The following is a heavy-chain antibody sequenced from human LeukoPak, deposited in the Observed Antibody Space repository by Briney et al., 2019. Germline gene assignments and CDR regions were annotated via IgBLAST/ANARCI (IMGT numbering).Heavy chain of an antibody. CDR1: GGSISSGSYY. V-gene: IGHV4-61*02. CDR2: IYTSGST. CDR3: ARDIVVVVAAQHYYYYMDV. Sequence: SETLSLTCTVSGGSISSGSYYWSWIRQPAGTGLEWIGRIYTSGSTNYNPSLKSRVTISVDTSKNQFSLKLSSVTAADTAVYYCARDIVVVVAAQHYYYYMDVWGKGTTVTVSS. D-gene: IGHD2-15*01. J-gene: IGHJ6*03.